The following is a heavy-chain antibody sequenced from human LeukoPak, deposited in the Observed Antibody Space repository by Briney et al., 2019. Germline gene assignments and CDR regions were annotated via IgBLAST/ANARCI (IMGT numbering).Heavy chain of an antibody. V-gene: IGHV3-30-3*01. Sequence: GRSLRLSCAASGFTFSSYAMHWVRQAPGKGLEWVAVISYDGSNKYYADSVKGRFTISRDNSKNTLYLQMNSLRAEDTAVYYCAREQQLAQAFDYWGQGTLVTVSS. CDR2: ISYDGSNK. CDR1: GFTFSSYA. J-gene: IGHJ4*02. D-gene: IGHD6-13*01. CDR3: AREQQLAQAFDY.